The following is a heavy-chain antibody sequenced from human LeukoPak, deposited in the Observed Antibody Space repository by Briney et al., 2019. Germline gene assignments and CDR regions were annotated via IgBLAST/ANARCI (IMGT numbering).Heavy chain of an antibody. CDR3: AELGITMIGGV. D-gene: IGHD3-10*02. J-gene: IGHJ6*04. CDR2: ISSSGSTI. V-gene: IGHV3-48*03. CDR1: GFTFSSYE. Sequence: GGSLRLSCAASGFTFSSYEMNWVRQAPGKGLEWVSYISSSGSTIYYADSVKSRFTISGDNAKDSLYLQMNSLRAEDTAVYYCAELGITMIGGVWGKGTTVTISS.